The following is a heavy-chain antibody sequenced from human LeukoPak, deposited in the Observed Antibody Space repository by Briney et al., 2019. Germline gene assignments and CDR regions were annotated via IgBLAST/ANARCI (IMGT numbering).Heavy chain of an antibody. V-gene: IGHV3-53*01. CDR2: IYSGITT. CDR1: GFTVSTIY. CDR3: ARDRNRGSYFLDS. Sequence: GGSLRLSCAASGFTVSTIYMSWVRQAPGKGLEWVSAIYSGITTYYADSVKGRFTISRDNSKNTLYLQMNSLRAEDTAVYYCARDRNRGSYFLDSWGRGTLVTVSS. D-gene: IGHD1-26*01. J-gene: IGHJ4*02.